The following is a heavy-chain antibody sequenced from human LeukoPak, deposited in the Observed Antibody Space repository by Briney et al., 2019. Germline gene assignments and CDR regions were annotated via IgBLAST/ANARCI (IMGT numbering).Heavy chain of an antibody. Sequence: SVKVSCKASGGTFSSYAISWVRQAPGQGLEWMGGIIPIFGTANYAQKFQGRVTITADESTSTAYMELSSLRSEDTAVYYCARDLVERGGVGYFDYWGQGTLVTVSS. V-gene: IGHV1-69*01. D-gene: IGHD5-24*01. CDR2: IIPIFGTA. J-gene: IGHJ4*02. CDR1: GGTFSSYA. CDR3: ARDLVERGGVGYFDY.